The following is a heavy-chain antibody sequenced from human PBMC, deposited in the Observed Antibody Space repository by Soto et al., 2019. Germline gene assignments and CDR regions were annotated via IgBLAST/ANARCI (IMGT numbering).Heavy chain of an antibody. CDR2: ISASGISI. Sequence: EEQLLESGGGLIQPGGSLRLSCAASGFAFYNYAMAWVRQAPGKGLEWVSGISASGISIYYTDSVKGRFTISRDNSKNTLFLQMDSLRGEDTARYYGAKDALRTGLLGQWVGWGQGTLVTVSS. V-gene: IGHV3-23*01. D-gene: IGHD1-26*01. CDR3: AKDALRTGLLGQWVG. J-gene: IGHJ4*02. CDR1: GFAFYNYA.